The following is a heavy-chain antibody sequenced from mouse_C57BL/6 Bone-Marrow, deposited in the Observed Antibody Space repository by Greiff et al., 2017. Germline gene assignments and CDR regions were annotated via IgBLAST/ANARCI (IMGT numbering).Heavy chain of an antibody. CDR3: TGGKGYYAMDY. CDR2: IRNKANNHAT. V-gene: IGHV6-6*01. Sequence: EVKLMESGGGLVQPGGSMKLSCAASGFTFSDAWMDWVRQSPEKGLEWVAEIRNKANNHATYYADSVKGRFTISRDDSKSSVYLQMNSLRAEDTGIYYCTGGKGYYAMDYWGQGTSVTVSS. CDR1: GFTFSDAW. J-gene: IGHJ4*01. D-gene: IGHD1-3*01.